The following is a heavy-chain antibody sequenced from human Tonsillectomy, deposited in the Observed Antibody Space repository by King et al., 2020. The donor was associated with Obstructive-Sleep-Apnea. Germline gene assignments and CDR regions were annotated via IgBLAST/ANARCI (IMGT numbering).Heavy chain of an antibody. CDR2: IIGSGGST. D-gene: IGHD1-26*01. Sequence: VQLVESGGGLVQPGGSLRPSCAASGFTFSSYATSWVRQAPGKGLEWVSTIIGSGGSTYYADSVKGRFTISRDNSKNTLYLQMNSLRVEDTAVYYCAKGVGATGDYFDSWGQGTLVTVSS. CDR3: AKGVGATGDYFDS. V-gene: IGHV3-23*04. CDR1: GFTFSSYA. J-gene: IGHJ4*02.